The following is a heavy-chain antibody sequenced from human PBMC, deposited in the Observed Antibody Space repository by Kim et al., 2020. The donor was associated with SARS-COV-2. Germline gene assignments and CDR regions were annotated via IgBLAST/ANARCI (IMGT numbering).Heavy chain of an antibody. Sequence: SETLSLTCTVSGGSISSGGYYWSWIRQHPGKGLEWIGYIYYSGSTYYNPSLKSRVTISVDTSKNQFSLKLSSVTAADTAVYYCARDLGNYDHDAFDIWGQGTMVTVSS. CDR1: GGSISSGGYY. D-gene: IGHD3-3*01. J-gene: IGHJ3*02. CDR3: ARDLGNYDHDAFDI. V-gene: IGHV4-31*03. CDR2: IYYSGST.